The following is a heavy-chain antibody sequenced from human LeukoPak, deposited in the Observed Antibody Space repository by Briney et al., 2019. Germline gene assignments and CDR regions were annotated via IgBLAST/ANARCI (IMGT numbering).Heavy chain of an antibody. CDR1: GGSISSGGYS. Sequence: SQTLSLTCAVSGGSISSGGYSWSWIRQPPGKGLEWIGYIYYSGSTNYNPSLKSRVTISVDTSKNQFSLKLSSVTAADTAVYYCAREALITERVYGMDVWGQGTTVTVSS. J-gene: IGHJ6*02. CDR3: AREALITERVYGMDV. CDR2: IYYSGST. V-gene: IGHV4-61*08. D-gene: IGHD1-20*01.